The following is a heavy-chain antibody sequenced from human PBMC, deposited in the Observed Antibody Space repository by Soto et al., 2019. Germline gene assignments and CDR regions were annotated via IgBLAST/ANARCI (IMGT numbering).Heavy chain of an antibody. CDR1: GGSISSGDYY. V-gene: IGHV4-30-4*01. CDR3: GRVGASYWFDP. J-gene: IGHJ5*02. Sequence: PSETLSLTCTVSGGSISSGDYYWSWIRQPPGKGLEWIGYIYYSGSTYYNPSLKSRVTISVDTSKNQFSLKLSSVTAADTAVYYCGRVGASYWFDPWGQGTLVTVSS. D-gene: IGHD3-16*01. CDR2: IYYSGST.